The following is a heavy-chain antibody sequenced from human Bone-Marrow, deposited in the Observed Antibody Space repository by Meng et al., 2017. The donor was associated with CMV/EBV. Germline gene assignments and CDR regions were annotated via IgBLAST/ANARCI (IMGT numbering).Heavy chain of an antibody. CDR1: GFTFSSYS. CDR2: ISSSSSYI. Sequence: GESLKISCAASGFTFSSYSMNWVRQAPGKGLEWVSSISSSSSYIYYADSVKGRFTISRDNAKNSLYLQMNSLRAEDTAVYYCARDLVVVPAAIRGEGPPYYYYGMDVWGQGTKVTVSS. D-gene: IGHD2-2*02. V-gene: IGHV3-21*01. J-gene: IGHJ6*02. CDR3: ARDLVVVPAAIRGEGPPYYYYGMDV.